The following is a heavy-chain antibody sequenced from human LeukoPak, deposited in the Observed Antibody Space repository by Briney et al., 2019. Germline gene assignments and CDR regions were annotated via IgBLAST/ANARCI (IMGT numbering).Heavy chain of an antibody. CDR1: GFTFSSYA. J-gene: IGHJ4*02. D-gene: IGHD2-2*01. CDR2: ISYDGSNK. Sequence: PGGSLRLSCAASGFTFSSYAMHWVRQAPGKGLEWVAVISYDGSNKYYADSVKGRFTISRDNSKNTLYLQMNSLRAEDTAVYYCARDLCSSTSCYFDYWGQGTLVTVSS. CDR3: ARDLCSSTSCYFDY. V-gene: IGHV3-30*04.